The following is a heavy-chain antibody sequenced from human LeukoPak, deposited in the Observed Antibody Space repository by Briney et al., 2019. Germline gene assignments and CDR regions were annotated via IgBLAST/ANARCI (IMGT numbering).Heavy chain of an antibody. CDR3: AREDSTVVAYDY. Sequence: GGSLRLSCAASGFTFDDYAMHWVRQAPGKGLEWVSGISWNSGSIGYADSVKGRFTISRDNAKNSLYLQMNSLRAEDTAVYYCAREDSTVVAYDYWGQGTLVTVSS. D-gene: IGHD4-23*01. CDR2: ISWNSGSI. J-gene: IGHJ4*02. V-gene: IGHV3-9*01. CDR1: GFTFDDYA.